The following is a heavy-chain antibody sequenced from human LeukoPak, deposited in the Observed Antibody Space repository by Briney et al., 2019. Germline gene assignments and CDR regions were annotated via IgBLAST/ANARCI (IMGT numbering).Heavy chain of an antibody. CDR3: ARSNGEWELAMAF. D-gene: IGHD1-26*01. CDR2: INHSGST. V-gene: IGHV4-34*01. CDR1: GGSFNNYY. J-gene: IGHJ4*02. Sequence: SETLSLTCAVYGGSFNNYYWSWIRQPPGKGLQWIGEINHSGSTNYNPSLKSRVLISVDPSKNQFSLKVTSVTAADTALYYCARSNGEWELAMAFWGQGTLVTVSS.